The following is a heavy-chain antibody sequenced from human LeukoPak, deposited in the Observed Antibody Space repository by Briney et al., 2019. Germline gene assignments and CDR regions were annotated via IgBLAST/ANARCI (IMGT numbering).Heavy chain of an antibody. CDR1: GYTFTGYY. J-gene: IGHJ4*02. D-gene: IGHD6-19*01. Sequence: ASVKVSCKASGYTFTGYYMHWVRQAPGQRLEWMGWINAGNGNTKYSQEFQGRVTITRDTSASTAYMELSSLRSEDMAVYYCARGIAVAGTIDYWGQGTLVTVCS. CDR2: INAGNGNT. CDR3: ARGIAVAGTIDY. V-gene: IGHV1-3*03.